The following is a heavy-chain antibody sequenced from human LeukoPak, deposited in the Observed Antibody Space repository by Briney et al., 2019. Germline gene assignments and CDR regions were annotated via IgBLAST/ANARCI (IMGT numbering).Heavy chain of an antibody. CDR2: IYHSGST. D-gene: IGHD6-13*01. CDR1: GYSISSGYY. CDR3: ASSSSIAAAGARDY. V-gene: IGHV4-38-2*01. J-gene: IGHJ4*02. Sequence: PSETLSLTCAVSGYSISSGYYWGWIRQPPGKGLEWIGSIYHSGSTYYNPSLKSRVTISVDTSKNQSSLKLSSVTAADTAVYYCASSSSIAAAGARDYWGQGTLVTVSS.